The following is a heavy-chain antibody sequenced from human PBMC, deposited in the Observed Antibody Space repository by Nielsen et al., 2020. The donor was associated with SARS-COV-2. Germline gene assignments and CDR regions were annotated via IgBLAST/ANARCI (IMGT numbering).Heavy chain of an antibody. CDR3: ARQPPGGSGSRQFDS. V-gene: IGHV5-51*01. CDR2: IWPSDSDT. J-gene: IGHJ4*02. CDR1: GYTFTGYY. D-gene: IGHD3-10*01. Sequence: KVSCKASGYTFTGYYMHWVRQMPGKGLEWMGIIWPSDSDTRYSPSFQGQVTISADRSISTTYLQWSSLKASDTAMYYCARQPPGGSGSRQFDSWGQGTLVIVSS.